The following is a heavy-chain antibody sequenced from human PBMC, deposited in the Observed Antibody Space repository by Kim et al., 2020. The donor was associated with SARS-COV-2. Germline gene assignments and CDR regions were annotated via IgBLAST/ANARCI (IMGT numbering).Heavy chain of an antibody. V-gene: IGHV4-61*02. CDR1: GGSISSGSYY. J-gene: IGHJ4*02. Sequence: SETLSLTCTVSGGSISSGSYYWSWIRQPAGKGLEWIGRIYTSGSTNYNPSLKSRVTISVDTSKNQFSLKLSSVTAADTAVYYCARELVVTATALFYFDYWGQGTLVTVSS. CDR3: ARELVVTATALFYFDY. D-gene: IGHD2-21*02. CDR2: IYTSGST.